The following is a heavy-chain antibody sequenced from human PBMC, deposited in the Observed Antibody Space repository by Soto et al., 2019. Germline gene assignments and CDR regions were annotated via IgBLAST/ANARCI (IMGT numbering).Heavy chain of an antibody. D-gene: IGHD5-12*01. Sequence: PGGSLRLSCEASGFTFTSYAMSWVRQAPGKGLEWVSATSGSGDTTYYADSVKGRFTISRDNSEKRLYLKMNSLRAEDTAVYYCAKMVHGGYVSYFDSCGQGTLVTVCS. CDR2: TSGSGDTT. CDR1: GFTFTSYA. CDR3: AKMVHGGYVSYFDS. V-gene: IGHV3-23*01. J-gene: IGHJ4*02.